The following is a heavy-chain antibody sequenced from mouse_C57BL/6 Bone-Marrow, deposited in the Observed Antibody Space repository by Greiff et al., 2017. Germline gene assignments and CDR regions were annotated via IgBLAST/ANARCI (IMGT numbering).Heavy chain of an antibody. Sequence: VQLQQSGPGLVAPSQSLSITCTVSGFSLTSYGVHWVRQTPGKGLEWLVVIWSDGSTTYNSALKSRLSISKDNYKSKVFLKMNSLQTDDTAMYYCARHTFYGNYAMDYWGQGTSVTVSS. CDR3: ARHTFYGNYAMDY. CDR2: IWSDGST. J-gene: IGHJ4*01. D-gene: IGHD2-1*01. CDR1: GFSLTSYG. V-gene: IGHV2-6-1*01.